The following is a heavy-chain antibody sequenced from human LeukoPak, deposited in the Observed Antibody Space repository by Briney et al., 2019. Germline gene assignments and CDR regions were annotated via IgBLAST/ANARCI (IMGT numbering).Heavy chain of an antibody. CDR2: ISYDGGNK. Sequence: GGSLRLSCAASGFTFSSYGMHWVRQAPGKGLEWVAVISYDGGNKYYADSVKGRFTISRDNSKNTLYLQMNSLRAEDTAVYYCAKDSAYDSSGYLDYWGQGTLVTVSS. CDR1: GFTFSSYG. V-gene: IGHV3-30*18. D-gene: IGHD3-22*01. J-gene: IGHJ4*02. CDR3: AKDSAYDSSGYLDY.